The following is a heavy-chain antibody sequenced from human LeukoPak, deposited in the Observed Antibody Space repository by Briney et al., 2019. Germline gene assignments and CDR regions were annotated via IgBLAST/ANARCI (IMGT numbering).Heavy chain of an antibody. J-gene: IGHJ4*02. D-gene: IGHD2-21*02. Sequence: GGSLRLSCTGSGFAFGNYGMTWVRQPPGKGLEWVSAITGSGGSTRYTDSVTGRFTISRDNSGNTLFLQMNSLRAEDTAVYYCATDRDNSDWQKRFDSWGQGTLVTVSS. CDR1: GFAFGNYG. CDR3: ATDRDNSDWQKRFDS. CDR2: ITGSGGST. V-gene: IGHV3-23*01.